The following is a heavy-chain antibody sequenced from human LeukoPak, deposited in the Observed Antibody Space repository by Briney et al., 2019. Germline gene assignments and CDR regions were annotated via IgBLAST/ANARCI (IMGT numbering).Heavy chain of an antibody. J-gene: IGHJ4*02. D-gene: IGHD2-21*01. V-gene: IGHV3-74*01. CDR2: MNSDGTVT. CDR3: ARYVVASACFDS. CDR1: GFTLRGYW. Sequence: PGGSLRLSCAASGFTLRGYWMHWVRQAPGEGLVWVSRMNSDGTVTTYADSVRGRFTISRDNARNTLYLQMSSLRAEDTAVYYCARYVVASACFDSWGQGTPVTVSS.